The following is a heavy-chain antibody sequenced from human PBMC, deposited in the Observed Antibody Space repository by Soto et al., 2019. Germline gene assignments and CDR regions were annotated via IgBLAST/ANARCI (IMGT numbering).Heavy chain of an antibody. CDR1: GFIFKNYA. CDR2: ISWNSGNL. D-gene: IGHD3-10*01. CDR3: TKAPVYGSGGWFDP. V-gene: IGHV3-9*01. J-gene: IGHJ5*02. Sequence: ESQLVESGGGLVQPGRSLRLSCEASGFIFKNYAMVWVRQGPGKGLEWVSSISWNSGNLDYGDSVKGRFTISRDNAKNSLYLQMNSLRTEDTAWSFCTKAPVYGSGGWFDPWGQGTLVTVSS.